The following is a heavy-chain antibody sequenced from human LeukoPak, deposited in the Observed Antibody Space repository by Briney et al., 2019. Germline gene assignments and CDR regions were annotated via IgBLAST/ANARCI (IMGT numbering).Heavy chain of an antibody. CDR1: GFTFSTYA. CDR2: ISGRGNGT. J-gene: IGHJ4*02. D-gene: IGHD2-8*01. V-gene: IGHV3-23*01. Sequence: GGSLRLSCSASGFTFSTYAMNWVRQAPGKGLDWVAGISGRGNGTYYANSVKGRFTISRDNAKNSLYLQMNSLRAEDTAVYYCARVTMLYYFDYWGQGTLVTVSS. CDR3: ARVTMLYYFDY.